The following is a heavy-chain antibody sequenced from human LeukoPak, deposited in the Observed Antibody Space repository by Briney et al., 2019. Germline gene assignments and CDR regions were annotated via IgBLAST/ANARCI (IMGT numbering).Heavy chain of an antibody. J-gene: IGHJ4*02. CDR1: GGSISSSSYY. V-gene: IGHV4-39*01. CDR2: TYYSGST. CDR3: ARRPEPGIAAETFDY. Sequence: SETLSLTCTVSGGSISSSSYYWGWIRQPPGKGLDGIGSTYYSGSTYYNQSLKSRVTISVDTSKNQFFLKLRSVAAANAAVYYCARRPEPGIAAETFDYWGQGPLVTVSS. D-gene: IGHD6-13*01.